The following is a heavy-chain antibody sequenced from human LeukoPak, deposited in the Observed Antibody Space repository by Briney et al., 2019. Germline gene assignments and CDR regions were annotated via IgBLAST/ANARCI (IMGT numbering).Heavy chain of an antibody. J-gene: IGHJ4*02. Sequence: SVKVSCKASGGTFSSYAISWVRQAPGQGLEWMGRIIPIFGTANYAQKFQGRVTMTRDTSISTAYMELSRLRSDDTAVYYCARGYAESHFGYWGQGTLVTVSS. V-gene: IGHV1-69*05. CDR1: GGTFSSYA. D-gene: IGHD3-16*01. CDR3: ARGYAESHFGY. CDR2: IIPIFGTA.